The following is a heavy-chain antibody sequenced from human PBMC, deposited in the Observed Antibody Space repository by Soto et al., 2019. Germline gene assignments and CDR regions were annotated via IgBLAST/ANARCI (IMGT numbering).Heavy chain of an antibody. D-gene: IGHD6-19*01. CDR2: TYYRSTWLN. J-gene: IGHJ3*02. Sequence: SQTLSLTCAISVDSVSSSSAAWNWIRQSPSRGLEWLGRTYYRSTWLNDYALSVKGRITINPDTSRNQFFLHLNSVTPEDAAVYYCSREVAGTCAFDIWGQGTVVTVSS. CDR3: SREVAGTCAFDI. V-gene: IGHV6-1*01. CDR1: VDSVSSSSAA.